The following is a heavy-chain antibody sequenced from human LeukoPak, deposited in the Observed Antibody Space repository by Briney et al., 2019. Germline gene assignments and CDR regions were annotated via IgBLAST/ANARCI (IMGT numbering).Heavy chain of an antibody. Sequence: GGSLRLSCAASGFTFTTYWMSWVRQAPGKGLEWVANIKQDGTEKYYVDSVKGRFTISRDNAKNSLYLQMNSLRAEDTAVYYCARDRYSSSWYSATLAANWFDPWGQGTLVTVSS. D-gene: IGHD6-13*01. CDR2: IKQDGTEK. J-gene: IGHJ5*02. CDR3: ARDRYSSSWYSATLAANWFDP. CDR1: GFTFTTYW. V-gene: IGHV3-7*01.